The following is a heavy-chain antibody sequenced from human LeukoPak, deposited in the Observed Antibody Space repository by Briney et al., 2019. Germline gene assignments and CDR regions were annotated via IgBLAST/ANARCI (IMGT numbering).Heavy chain of an antibody. Sequence: PGGSLRLSCAASGFTFSSYWTYWVRQVPGKGVVWVSRINSDGSSKSYADSVKGRFTISRDNAKNTLYLQMKSLRVEDTAVYYCARDPYSGSSLDYWGQGTLVTVSS. D-gene: IGHD1-26*01. J-gene: IGHJ4*02. CDR3: ARDPYSGSSLDY. V-gene: IGHV3-74*01. CDR1: GFTFSSYW. CDR2: INSDGSSK.